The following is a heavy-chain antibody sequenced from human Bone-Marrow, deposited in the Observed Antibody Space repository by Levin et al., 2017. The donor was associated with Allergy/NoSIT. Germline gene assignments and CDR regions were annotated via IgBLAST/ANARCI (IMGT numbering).Heavy chain of an antibody. Sequence: ASVKVSCKASGYTFTDYYMNWVRQAPGQGLEWMGWINPNSGGTNYAQKFQGRVTMTRDTSISTAYMELSGLRSDDTAVYYGAREPDYYDRAFDTWGQGTMVTVSS. J-gene: IGHJ3*02. D-gene: IGHD3-22*01. V-gene: IGHV1-2*02. CDR1: GYTFTDYY. CDR2: INPNSGGT. CDR3: AREPDYYDRAFDT.